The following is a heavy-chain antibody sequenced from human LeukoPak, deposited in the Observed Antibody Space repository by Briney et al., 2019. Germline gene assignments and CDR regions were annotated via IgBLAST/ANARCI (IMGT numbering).Heavy chain of an antibody. CDR1: GFTFSSYW. Sequence: GGSLRLSCAASGFTFSSYWMSWVRQAPGKGLEWVANIKQDGSEKYYVDSVKGRFTISRDDAKNSLYLQMNSLRAEDTAAYYCAREGKPGALDYWGQGTLVTVSS. CDR2: IKQDGSEK. V-gene: IGHV3-7*01. D-gene: IGHD1-26*01. J-gene: IGHJ4*02. CDR3: AREGKPGALDY.